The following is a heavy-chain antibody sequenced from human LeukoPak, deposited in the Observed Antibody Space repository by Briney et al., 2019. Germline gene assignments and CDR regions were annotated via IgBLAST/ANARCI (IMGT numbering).Heavy chain of an antibody. J-gene: IGHJ4*02. D-gene: IGHD6-13*01. CDR2: IIPILGIA. Sequence: SMKVSCKASGYTFTGYYMHWVRQAPGQGLEWMGRIIPILGIANYAQKFQGRVTITADKSTSTAYMELSSLRSEDTVVYYCARDQIGRRIAAAGVDYWGQGTLVTVSS. CDR3: ARDQIGRRIAAAGVDY. V-gene: IGHV1-69*04. CDR1: GYTFTGYY.